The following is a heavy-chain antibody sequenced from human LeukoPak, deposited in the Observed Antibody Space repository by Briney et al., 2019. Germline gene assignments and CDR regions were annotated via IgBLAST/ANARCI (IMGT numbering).Heavy chain of an antibody. CDR1: GFTFGSYA. D-gene: IGHD3-22*01. CDR3: AKLRLYDSSGYDY. CDR2: ISGSGGST. V-gene: IGHV3-23*01. J-gene: IGHJ4*02. Sequence: GGSLRLSCTASGFTFGSYAMSWVRQAPGKGLEWVSAISGSGGSTYYADSVKGRFTISRDNSKNTLYLQMNSLRAEDTAVYYCAKLRLYDSSGYDYWGQGTLVTVSS.